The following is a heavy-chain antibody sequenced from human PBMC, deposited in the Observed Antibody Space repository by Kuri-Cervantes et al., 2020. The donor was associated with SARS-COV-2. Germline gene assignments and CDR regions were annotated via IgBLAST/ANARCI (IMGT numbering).Heavy chain of an antibody. CDR1: GFTFINYW. CDR3: VRGFLEMTTMFFYYHGLDV. CDR2: IKQHGSEK. J-gene: IGHJ6*02. V-gene: IGHV3-7*04. Sequence: GESLKISCTASGFTFINYWMTWVRQAPGKGLEWVATIKQHGSEKVYVDSVEGRFTISRDNAMNSLHLHMNSLRTEDTAVYYCVRGFLEMTTMFFYYHGLDVWGQGTTVTVSS. D-gene: IGHD5-24*01.